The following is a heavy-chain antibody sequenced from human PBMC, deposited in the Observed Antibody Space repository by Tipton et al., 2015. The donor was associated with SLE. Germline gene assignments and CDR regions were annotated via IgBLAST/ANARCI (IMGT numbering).Heavy chain of an antibody. D-gene: IGHD6-19*01. Sequence: SLRLSCAASGFTFSSYSMNWVRQAPGKGLEWVSYISSSSSYTNYADSVKGRFTISRDNAKNSLYLQMNSLRAEDTAVYYCARAAVGSGSYWGQGTLVTVSS. CDR2: ISSSSSYT. CDR1: GFTFSSYS. J-gene: IGHJ4*02. V-gene: IGHV3-21*05. CDR3: ARAAVGSGSY.